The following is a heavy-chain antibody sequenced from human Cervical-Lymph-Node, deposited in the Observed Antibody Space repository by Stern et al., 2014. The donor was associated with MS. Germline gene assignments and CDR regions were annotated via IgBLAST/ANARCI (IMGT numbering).Heavy chain of an antibody. CDR1: GYSFSDYW. CDR2: IYPAHSDT. V-gene: IGHV5-51*03. CDR3: VRPLDYYYYAMDV. J-gene: IGHJ6*02. Sequence: VQLVQSGAEVKKPGESLKISCKGSGYSFSDYWIGWVRQMPGKGLEWGGIIYPAHSDTRYSPSFQGQVTISADKSINTAYLYWSSLKASDTAMYFCVRPLDYYYYAMDVWGQGTTVIVSS.